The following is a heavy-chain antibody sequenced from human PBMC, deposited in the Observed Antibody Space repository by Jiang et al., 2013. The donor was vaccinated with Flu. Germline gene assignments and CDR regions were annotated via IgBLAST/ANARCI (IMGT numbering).Heavy chain of an antibody. CDR1: SISDSSDY. Sequence: SISDSSDYWAGSASPPEGLEWIGSMSPSGITYYSPSLKSRVTMSVDTSKKQFSLRLSYVVAADTAIYYCARDRDIVSRGGFDLWGQGTLVTVAS. D-gene: IGHD5/OR15-5a*01. CDR2: MSPSGIT. CDR3: ARDRDIVSRGGFDL. V-gene: IGHV4-39*07. J-gene: IGHJ4*02.